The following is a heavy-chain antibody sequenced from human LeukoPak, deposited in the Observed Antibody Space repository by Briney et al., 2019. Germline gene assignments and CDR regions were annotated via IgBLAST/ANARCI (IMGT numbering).Heavy chain of an antibody. D-gene: IGHD2-15*01. CDR2: INHSGST. CDR3: ARAPGSFADFDY. Sequence: SQTLSLTCAVSGGSTSSGGYSWSWIRQPPGKGLEWIGEINHSGSTNYNPSLKSRVTISVDTSKNQFSLKLSSVTAADTAVYYCARAPGSFADFDYWGQGTLVTVSS. J-gene: IGHJ4*02. V-gene: IGHV4-30-2*01. CDR1: GGSTSSGGYS.